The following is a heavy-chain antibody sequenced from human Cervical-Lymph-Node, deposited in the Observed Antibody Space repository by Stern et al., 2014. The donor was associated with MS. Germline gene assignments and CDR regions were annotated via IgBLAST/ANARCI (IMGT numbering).Heavy chain of an antibody. CDR2: IVPSFGTA. CDR1: GGTFSSYA. V-gene: IGHV1-69*01. J-gene: IGHJ6*02. CDR3: AREGVAGIYYYYGMDV. D-gene: IGHD6-19*01. Sequence: VQLVESGGEVKKPGASVKVSCKASGGTFSSYAINWVRQAPGQGREWMGGIVPSFGTAQYAQKFQGRVQITADESTSTAYMELSSLRSEDTAVYYCAREGVAGIYYYYGMDVWGQGTTVTVSS.